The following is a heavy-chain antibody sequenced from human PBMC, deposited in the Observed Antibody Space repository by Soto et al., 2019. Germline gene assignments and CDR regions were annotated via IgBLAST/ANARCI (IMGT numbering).Heavy chain of an antibody. Sequence: LQESGPGLVKPSQTLSLTCFVSGYSITAGGYYWSWIRHLPGKGLEWIGSFYSSGSIIYNPSLRSRVSISGDTSSNHFSMSLTSVTGADTGRYYCARMYSSGSGWFHPLGQGTLVTVSS. CDR3: ARMYSSGSGWFHP. V-gene: IGHV4-31*03. D-gene: IGHD6-19*01. CDR2: FYSSGSI. J-gene: IGHJ5*02. CDR1: GYSITAGGYY.